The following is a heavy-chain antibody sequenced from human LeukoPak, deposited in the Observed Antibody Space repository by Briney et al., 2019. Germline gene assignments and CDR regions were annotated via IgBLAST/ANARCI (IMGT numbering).Heavy chain of an antibody. CDR2: INPSGDNT. CDR1: GYTFTNNF. V-gene: IGHV1-46*01. Sequence: ASVKVSCKASGYTFTNNFMHWVRQAPGQGLEWIGIINPSGDNTWYAQKFQGRVTMTRDMATSTDYLEVSSLRSEDTAVYYCARGAVTMVRRRYNWFDPWGQGTLVTVSS. J-gene: IGHJ5*02. CDR3: ARGAVTMVRRRYNWFDP. D-gene: IGHD3-10*01.